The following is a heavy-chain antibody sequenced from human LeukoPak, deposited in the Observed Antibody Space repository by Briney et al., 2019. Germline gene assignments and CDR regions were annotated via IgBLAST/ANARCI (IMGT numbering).Heavy chain of an antibody. J-gene: IGHJ4*02. V-gene: IGHV1-8*03. D-gene: IGHD2-2*01. Sequence: ASVKVSCKASGYTFTSYDINWVRQATGQGLEWMGWMNPNSGNTGYAQKFQGRVTITADESTSTAYMELSSLRSEDTAVYYCARDCSSTSCSFDYWGQGTLVTVSS. CDR2: MNPNSGNT. CDR1: GYTFTSYD. CDR3: ARDCSSTSCSFDY.